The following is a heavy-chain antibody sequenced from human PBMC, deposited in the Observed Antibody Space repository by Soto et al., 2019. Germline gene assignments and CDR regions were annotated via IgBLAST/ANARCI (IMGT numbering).Heavy chain of an antibody. CDR2: IYPGDSET. Sequence: RGESLKISCSGSGYKFTNYWIGWVRQLPGQGLEWMGIIYPGDSETRYSPSFQGQVTISADKSIGTAYLQWRSLRTSDTAMYYCPRFENTAMSPFDYWGQGTQVTVYS. J-gene: IGHJ4*02. D-gene: IGHD5-18*01. V-gene: IGHV5-51*01. CDR1: GYKFTNYW. CDR3: PRFENTAMSPFDY.